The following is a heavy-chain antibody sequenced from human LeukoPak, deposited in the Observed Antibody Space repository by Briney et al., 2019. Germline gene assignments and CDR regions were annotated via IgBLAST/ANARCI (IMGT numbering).Heavy chain of an antibody. CDR1: GFTFSSYS. Sequence: GGSLRLSCAASGFTFSSYSMNWVRQAPGKGLEWGSYISSSSSTIYYADSVRGRFTISRDNAKNSLYLQMNSLRAEDTAVYYCARDRWGRAYGSGSYFDYWGQGTLVTVSS. V-gene: IGHV3-48*04. CDR3: ARDRWGRAYGSGSYFDY. D-gene: IGHD3-10*01. CDR2: ISSSSSTI. J-gene: IGHJ4*02.